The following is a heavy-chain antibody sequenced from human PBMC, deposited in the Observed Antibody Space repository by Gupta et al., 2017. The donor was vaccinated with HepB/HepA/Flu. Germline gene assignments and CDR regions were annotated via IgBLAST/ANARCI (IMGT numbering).Heavy chain of an antibody. V-gene: IGHV3-53*01. CDR3: ARVTPIVD. J-gene: IGHJ4*02. D-gene: IGHD2-21*01. CDR2: IYSGGST. Sequence: EVQMVESGGGLIQPGGSLRLSCAASGFTVSSNYMGWVRQAPGKVLEWVSLIYSGGSTYYADSVKGRFTISRDNTKNTLYLQMNSLRPEDTAVYYCARVTPIVDWGQGTLVTVSS. CDR1: GFTVSSNY.